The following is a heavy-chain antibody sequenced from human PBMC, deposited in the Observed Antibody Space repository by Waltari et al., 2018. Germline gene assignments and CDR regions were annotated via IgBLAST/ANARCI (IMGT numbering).Heavy chain of an antibody. CDR2: IYSGGST. CDR3: ARRLAGTTHYYYYGMDV. D-gene: IGHD1-7*01. J-gene: IGHJ6*02. V-gene: IGHV3-53*01. Sequence: EVQLVESGGGLIQPGGSLRLSCAASGFTVSSNYMRWISQAPGKGLEWVSVIYSGGSTYYADSVKGRFTISRDNSKNTLYLQMNSLRAEDTAVYYCARRLAGTTHYYYYGMDVWGQGTTVTVSS. CDR1: GFTVSSNY.